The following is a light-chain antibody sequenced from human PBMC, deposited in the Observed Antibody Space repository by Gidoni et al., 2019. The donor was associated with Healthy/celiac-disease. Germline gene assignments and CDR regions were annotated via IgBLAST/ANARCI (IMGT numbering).Light chain of an antibody. V-gene: IGKV3D-15*01. Sequence: EIVMTQSPATLSVSPGERATLSCRARQSVSSNLAWYQQKPGHAPRLLIYGASTRAIGIPVRFSGSGSGTEFTLTISSLQSEDFAVYYCQQYNNWPLTFGGGTKVEIK. CDR2: GAS. J-gene: IGKJ4*01. CDR1: QSVSSN. CDR3: QQYNNWPLT.